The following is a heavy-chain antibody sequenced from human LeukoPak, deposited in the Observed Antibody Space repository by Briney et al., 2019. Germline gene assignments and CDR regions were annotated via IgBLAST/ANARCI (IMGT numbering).Heavy chain of an antibody. D-gene: IGHD6-19*01. Sequence: GGSLRLSCAASGITFTNAWLTWVRQAPGKGLEWVSSISSSSSSYMYYADSVKGRFTISRDNAKNSLFLQMNSLRAEDTAVYYCARASGWYERGPDYYYYYMDVWGKGTTVTVSS. V-gene: IGHV3-21*06. J-gene: IGHJ6*03. CDR2: ISSSSSSYM. CDR3: ARASGWYERGPDYYYYYMDV. CDR1: GITFTNAW.